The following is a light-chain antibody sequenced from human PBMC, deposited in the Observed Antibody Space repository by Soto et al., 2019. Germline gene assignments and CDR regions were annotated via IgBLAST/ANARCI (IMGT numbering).Light chain of an antibody. Sequence: SYELTQPPSLSVSPGQTATITCSGDKLGDKYVSWYQQKPGQSPVLVIYQDTKRPSGIPERFSGSNSGNTATLTISGTQAMDEADYYCQAWDXSIVXXXGXXQLTVL. CDR1: KLGDKY. V-gene: IGLV3-1*01. J-gene: IGLJ2*01. CDR3: QAWDXSIVX. CDR2: QDT.